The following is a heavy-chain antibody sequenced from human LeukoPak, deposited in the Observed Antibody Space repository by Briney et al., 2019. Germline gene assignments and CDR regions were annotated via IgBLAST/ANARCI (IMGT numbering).Heavy chain of an antibody. J-gene: IGHJ4*02. Sequence: GESLKISCKGLGYSFSSYWNAWVRQRPGKGLEWMGIIYPGGSETRYDPSFQGQATISADRSTSTAYLQWSSLRASDTAIYYCARASRDGYNQNFDHWGQGTLVTVSS. CDR1: GYSFSSYW. CDR3: ARASRDGYNQNFDH. V-gene: IGHV5-51*01. CDR2: IYPGGSET. D-gene: IGHD5-24*01.